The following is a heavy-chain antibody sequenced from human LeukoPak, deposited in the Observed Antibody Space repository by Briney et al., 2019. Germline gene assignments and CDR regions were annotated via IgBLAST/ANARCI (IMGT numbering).Heavy chain of an antibody. Sequence: GGSLRLSCAASGFTFSSYAMRWVRQDPGKGLEWASAISGSGGSKSYAAPVKSRSTISRYDSRNTLYLQMNRLKTEAPAVYYCTSDQLLRFDPWGQGTLVTVSS. CDR2: ISGSGGSK. D-gene: IGHD3-3*01. J-gene: IGHJ5*02. CDR1: GFTFSSYA. CDR3: TSDQLLRFDP. V-gene: IGHV3-23*01.